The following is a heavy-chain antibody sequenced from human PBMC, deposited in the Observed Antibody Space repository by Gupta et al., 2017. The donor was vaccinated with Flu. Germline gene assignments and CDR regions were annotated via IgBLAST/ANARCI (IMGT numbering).Heavy chain of an antibody. Sequence: QVQLVQSGAEVKKPGASVKVSCKASGYTFTSYAMHWVRQAPGQRLEWMGWINAGNGNTKYSQRFQGRVTITRDTSASTAYMELSSLRSEDTAVYYCARYSGSYYDFDYWGQGTLVTVSS. CDR2: INAGNGNT. CDR3: ARYSGSYYDFDY. CDR1: GYTFTSYA. V-gene: IGHV1-3*01. J-gene: IGHJ4*02. D-gene: IGHD1-26*01.